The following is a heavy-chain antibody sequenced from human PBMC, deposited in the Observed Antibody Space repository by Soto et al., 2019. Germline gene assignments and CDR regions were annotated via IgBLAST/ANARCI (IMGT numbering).Heavy chain of an antibody. CDR1: GGSISRGGYY. V-gene: IGHV4-31*03. J-gene: IGHJ5*02. D-gene: IGHD2-2*01. CDR3: ARGEGGYCSSTSCYVLWFDP. Sequence: SETLSLTCTVSGGSISRGGYYWSWIRQHPGKGLEWIGYIYYSGSTYYNPSLKSRVTISVDTSKNQFSLKLSSVTAADTAVYYCARGEGGYCSSTSCYVLWFDPWGQGTLVTVSS. CDR2: IYYSGST.